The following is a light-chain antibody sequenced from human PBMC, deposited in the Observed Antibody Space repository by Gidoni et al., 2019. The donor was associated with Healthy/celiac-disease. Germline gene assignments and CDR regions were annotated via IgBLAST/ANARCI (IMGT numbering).Light chain of an antibody. CDR1: QSVSSSY. V-gene: IGKV3-20*01. CDR2: GAS. Sequence: EIVWTQSPGTLSLSPEERATLSCSASQSVSSSYLAWYQQKHGQAPRLLSYGASSRATGIPDRFSGSGSGSDFTLTISRLEPEDVAVYYCQQYGSSPRTFGQGTKLEIK. CDR3: QQYGSSPRT. J-gene: IGKJ2*01.